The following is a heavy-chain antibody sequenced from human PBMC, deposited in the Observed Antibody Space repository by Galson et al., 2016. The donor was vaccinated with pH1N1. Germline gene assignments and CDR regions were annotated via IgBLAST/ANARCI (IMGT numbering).Heavy chain of an antibody. J-gene: IGHJ2*01. CDR3: ARGLDGDYVGYFDL. V-gene: IGHV1-69*13. D-gene: IGHD4-17*01. CDR1: RGTFSTYS. Sequence: SVKVSCKASRGTFSTYSISWVRQTPGQGPEWMGGIIPIFDTTNYARKFQGRVTITADESTSTAYMELTSLRSEDTAVYYCARGLDGDYVGYFDLWGRGTLVTVSS. CDR2: IIPIFDTT.